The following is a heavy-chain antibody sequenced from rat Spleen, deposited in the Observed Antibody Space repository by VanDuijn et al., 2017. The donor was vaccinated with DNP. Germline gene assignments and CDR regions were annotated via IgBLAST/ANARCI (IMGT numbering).Heavy chain of an antibody. CDR3: ARLTSGMIAYYFPY. V-gene: IGHV5-25*01. CDR1: GFAFSDYY. CDR2: ISASGGST. J-gene: IGHJ2*01. D-gene: IGHD1-7*01. Sequence: EVQLVESGGGLVQPGRSLKLSCAASGFAFSDYYMSWVRQAPKTGLEWVASISASGGSTSFRDSVKGRFTISRDNAKSTLYLQMNSLKSEDTATYYCARLTSGMIAYYFPYWGQGVMVTVS.